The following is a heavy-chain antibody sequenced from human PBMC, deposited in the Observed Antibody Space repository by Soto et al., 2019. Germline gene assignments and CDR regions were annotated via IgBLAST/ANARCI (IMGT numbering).Heavy chain of an antibody. V-gene: IGHV4-59*02. CDR2: ISDRGST. D-gene: IGHD3-10*01. J-gene: IGHJ6*03. Sequence: SETLSLTCTVSGGAVSSYYWSWIRQPPGKGLEWIGYISDRGSTNYNPSLTSRATISVDTSKNQFSLNLSSVIAADTAVYYCARLIYYFYYMDVWGKGTTVTVSS. CDR3: ARLIYYFYYMDV. CDR1: GGAVSSYY.